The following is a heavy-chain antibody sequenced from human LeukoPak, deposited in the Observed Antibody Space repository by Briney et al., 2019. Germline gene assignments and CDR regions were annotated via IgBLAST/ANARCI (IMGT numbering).Heavy chain of an antibody. CDR3: ARDSSEDIVVVPAATTCMDV. V-gene: IGHV4-61*02. CDR2: IYTSGST. CDR1: GGSISSGSYY. D-gene: IGHD2-2*01. J-gene: IGHJ6*03. Sequence: SQTLSLTCTVSGGSISSGSYYWSWIRQPAGKGLEWIGRIYTSGSTNYNPSLKSRVTISVDTSKNQFSLKLSSVTAADTAVYYCARDSSEDIVVVPAATTCMDVWGKGTTVTVSS.